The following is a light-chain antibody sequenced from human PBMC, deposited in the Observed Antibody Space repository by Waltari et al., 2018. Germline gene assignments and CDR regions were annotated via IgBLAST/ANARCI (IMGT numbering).Light chain of an antibody. Sequence: SALTQPASVSGSPGQSITLSCPGTSSYVGGYHRVPGYQQYPGKAPKLMIFEVSNWPSGVSNRFSGSKSGNTASLTISGLQAEDEADYYCSSYASSDTWVFGGGTKLTVL. CDR1: SSYVGGYHR. J-gene: IGLJ3*02. CDR3: SSYASSDTWV. CDR2: EVS. V-gene: IGLV2-14*01.